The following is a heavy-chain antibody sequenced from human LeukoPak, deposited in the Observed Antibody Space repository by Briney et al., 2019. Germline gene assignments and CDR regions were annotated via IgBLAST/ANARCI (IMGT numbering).Heavy chain of an antibody. CDR3: AKDPTHYRVWDYYETIGLSY. V-gene: IGHV1-18*01. D-gene: IGHD3-22*01. J-gene: IGHJ4*02. CDR2: ISAYNGDT. CDR1: GYTFNNYG. Sequence: ASVKVSCKTSGYTFNNYGISWVRQAPGQGLEWMGWISAYNGDTNYTQQLQGRVTMTTDTSASTAYMELRSLRAEDTAVYYCAKDPTHYRVWDYYETIGLSYWGQGTLVTVSS.